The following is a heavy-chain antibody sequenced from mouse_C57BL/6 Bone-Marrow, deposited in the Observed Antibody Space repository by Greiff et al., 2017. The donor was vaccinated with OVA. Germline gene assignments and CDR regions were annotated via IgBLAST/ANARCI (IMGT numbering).Heavy chain of an antibody. V-gene: IGHV15-2*01. D-gene: IGHD1-1*01. CDR3: ARGVYYYGSSYGFDY. Sequence: VQLQQSGSELRSPGSSVKLSCKDFDSEVFPIAYMSWVRQKPGHGFEWIGGILPSIGRTIYGEKFEDKATLDADTLSNTAYLELNSLTSEDSAIDDCARGVYYYGSSYGFDYWGQGTTLTVSS. CDR2: ILPSIGRT. CDR1: DSEVFPIAY. J-gene: IGHJ2*01.